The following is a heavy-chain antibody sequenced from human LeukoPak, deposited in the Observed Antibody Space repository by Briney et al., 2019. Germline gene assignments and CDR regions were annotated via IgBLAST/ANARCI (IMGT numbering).Heavy chain of an antibody. CDR2: IYTTGMT. CDR3: TRAGYTISSYRFDY. V-gene: IGHV4-4*07. J-gene: IGHJ4*02. Sequence: SETLSLTCSVSGGSINSYWWSWIRQPAGKGLEFIGRIYTTGMTNYNPSLKSRVSMSVDTSKNQFSLELRSVTAADTAVYFCTRAGYTISSYRFDYWGQGALVTVSS. D-gene: IGHD3-16*02. CDR1: GGSINSYW.